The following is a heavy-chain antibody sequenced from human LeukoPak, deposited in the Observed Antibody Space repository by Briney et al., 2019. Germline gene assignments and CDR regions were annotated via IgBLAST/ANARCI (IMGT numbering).Heavy chain of an antibody. CDR2: IFPSGGEI. CDR3: ARRRGSYSFDY. D-gene: IGHD1-26*01. Sequence: GGSLRLSCAASGFTFSTFAMIWVRQPPGKGLEWVSSIFPSGGEIHYADSVKGRFTISRDNAKNSLYLQMNSLRAEDTAVYYCARRRGSYSFDYWGQGTLVTVSS. J-gene: IGHJ4*02. CDR1: GFTFSTFA. V-gene: IGHV3-21*01.